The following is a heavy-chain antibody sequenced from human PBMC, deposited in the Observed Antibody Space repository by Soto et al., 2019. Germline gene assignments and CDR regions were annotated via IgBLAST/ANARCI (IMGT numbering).Heavy chain of an antibody. V-gene: IGHV3-74*01. CDR2: IYNDGTYT. D-gene: IGHD1-1*01. J-gene: IGHJ4*02. CDR1: GFIFKMYW. Sequence: GGSLRLSCAASGFIFKMYWMHWARQSQGKGLVWISRIYNDGTYTDYAGSVRGRFTISRDNVNDTLYLQMNNLKADHSGLYYCTRGPRRIPTGTGPYCGQGTQGTVSS. CDR3: TRGPRRIPTGTGPY.